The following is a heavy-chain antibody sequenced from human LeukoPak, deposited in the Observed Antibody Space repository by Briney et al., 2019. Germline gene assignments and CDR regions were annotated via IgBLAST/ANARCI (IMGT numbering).Heavy chain of an antibody. CDR3: ARASLYFYLDV. V-gene: IGHV4-34*01. Sequence: SETLSLTCAVYGGSFSDYYWSWIRQPPGKGLEWIGEVNHRGVNNFNPSLKSRVTVSVDTSKIQFSLKLSSVTAADTAVYYCARASLYFYLDVWGQGTTVTVSS. CDR1: GGSFSDYY. CDR2: VNHRGVN. J-gene: IGHJ6*02. D-gene: IGHD3-10*01.